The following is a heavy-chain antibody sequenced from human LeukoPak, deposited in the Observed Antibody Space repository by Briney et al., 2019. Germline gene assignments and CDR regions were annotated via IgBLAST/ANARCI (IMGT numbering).Heavy chain of an antibody. Sequence: GGTLRLSCAASGFSFSSYSMNWVRHPPAKGLEWVSYISSSSSYIYYADSVKGRFTISRDNAKKSLYLQMISLRAEDTAVYYCARGGAAAGTDAFDIWGQGTMVTVSS. CDR3: ARGGAAAGTDAFDI. D-gene: IGHD6-13*01. J-gene: IGHJ3*02. V-gene: IGHV3-21*01. CDR2: ISSSSSYI. CDR1: GFSFSSYS.